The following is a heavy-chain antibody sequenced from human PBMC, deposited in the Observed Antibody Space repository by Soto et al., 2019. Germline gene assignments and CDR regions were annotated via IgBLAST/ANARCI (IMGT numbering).Heavy chain of an antibody. CDR1: GYTFTSYD. Sequence: QVQLVQSGAEVKKPGASVKVSCKASGYTFTSYDIHWVRQATGQGLEWMGWMNPNSGNTGYAQKFQGRVSMTRITPISTAYMELRSLRSEDTDVYFCASSVVWSNPNWFDHWGQGTLVTVSS. CDR3: ASSVVWSNPNWFDH. V-gene: IGHV1-8*01. CDR2: MNPNSGNT. J-gene: IGHJ5*02. D-gene: IGHD2-15*01.